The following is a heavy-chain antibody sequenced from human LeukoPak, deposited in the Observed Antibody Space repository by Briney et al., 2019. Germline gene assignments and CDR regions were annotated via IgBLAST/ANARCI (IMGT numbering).Heavy chain of an antibody. CDR2: IRFDGSNN. D-gene: IGHD1-7*01. CDR1: GFTFNSYG. V-gene: IGHV3-30*02. Sequence: SGGSLRLSCAASGFTFNSYGIHWVRQAPGKGLEWVAFIRFDGSNNYYADSVKGRFTISRDNAKNSLYLQMNSLRVEDTAVYYCARAHNWKYGTFDYWGQGTLVTVSS. J-gene: IGHJ4*02. CDR3: ARAHNWKYGTFDY.